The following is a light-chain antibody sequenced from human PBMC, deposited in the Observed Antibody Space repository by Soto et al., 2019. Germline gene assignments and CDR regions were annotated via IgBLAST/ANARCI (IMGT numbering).Light chain of an antibody. CDR2: EAS. CDR1: QSVHTY. Sequence: VLTQSPATLSLSPGDRAALSCRAIQSVHTYLAWYQQKPGQAPRLLIYEASYRAPGVPDRFSGSGSGTDFTLTISSLEPGDFAVYYCQQRSSGPRLSFGVVTRLDIK. CDR3: QQRSSGPRLS. V-gene: IGKV3-11*01. J-gene: IGKJ4*01.